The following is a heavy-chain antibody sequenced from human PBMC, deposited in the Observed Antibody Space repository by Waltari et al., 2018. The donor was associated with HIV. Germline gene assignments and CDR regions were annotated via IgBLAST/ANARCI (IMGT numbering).Heavy chain of an antibody. J-gene: IGHJ4*02. D-gene: IGHD2-15*01. CDR2: ISTYDGKT. Sequence: QVHLVQSGPEVKKPGASVKVSCKTSGYSFTTSGISWVRQAPGQGLDWMGWISTYDGKTNYAQELQGRLTMTTDTSASTAYMELRSLRSDDTAIYYCARVPSVIAGVIAVAHSYFDHWGQGTLVTVSS. V-gene: IGHV1-18*01. CDR1: GYSFTTSG. CDR3: ARVPSVIAGVIAVAHSYFDH.